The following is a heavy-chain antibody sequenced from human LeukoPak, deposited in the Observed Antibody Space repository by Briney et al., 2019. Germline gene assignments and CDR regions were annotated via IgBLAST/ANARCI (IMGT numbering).Heavy chain of an antibody. D-gene: IGHD2-15*01. CDR1: GFTFSNYG. Sequence: PGGSLRLSCAASGFTFSNYGMHWVRQAPGKGLEWVAVIWPDGSNKYYADSVRGRFTISRDNSKNTLYLQMNSLRAEDTAVYYCARVTMVAAASYNWFVPWGQGTLVTVSS. CDR2: IWPDGSNK. V-gene: IGHV3-33*01. CDR3: ARVTMVAAASYNWFVP. J-gene: IGHJ5*02.